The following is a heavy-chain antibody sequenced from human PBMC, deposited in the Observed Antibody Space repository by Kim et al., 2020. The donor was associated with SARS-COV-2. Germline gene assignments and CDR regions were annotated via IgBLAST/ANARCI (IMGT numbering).Heavy chain of an antibody. CDR2: T. Sequence: TNYADSVKGRFTISRDQAKNSMYVQMNSLRAEDTSVYYCARDTAQDAFDIWGQGTMVTVSS. D-gene: IGHD5-18*01. V-gene: IGHV3-11*05. CDR3: ARDTAQDAFDI. J-gene: IGHJ3*02.